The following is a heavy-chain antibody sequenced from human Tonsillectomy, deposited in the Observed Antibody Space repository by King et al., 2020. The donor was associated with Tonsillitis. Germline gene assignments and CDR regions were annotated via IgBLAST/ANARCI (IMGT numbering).Heavy chain of an antibody. CDR3: ARLDPTGITIVGVVNTFDI. CDR2: INHSGST. CDR1: GGSFSGYY. J-gene: IGHJ4*02. Sequence: VQLQQWGAGLLKPSETLSLTCAVYGGSFSGYYWSWIRQPPGKGLEWIGEINHSGSTNYNPSLKGRVTISVDTSKNHFSLKLSSVTAADTAVYYCARLDPTGITIVGVVNTFDIWGQGTLVTVSS. D-gene: IGHD3-3*01. V-gene: IGHV4-34*01.